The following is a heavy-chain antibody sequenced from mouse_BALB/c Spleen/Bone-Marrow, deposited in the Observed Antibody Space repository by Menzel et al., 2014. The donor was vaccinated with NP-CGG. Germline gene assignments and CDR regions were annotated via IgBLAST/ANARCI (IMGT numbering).Heavy chain of an antibody. V-gene: IGHV1-7*01. D-gene: IGHD4-1*01. CDR2: IDPNTYYT. CDR1: GYTFTNYW. J-gene: IGHJ3*01. CDR3: ARYWDAY. Sequence: VQLQQSRAELAKPGASVKMSCKASGYTFTNYWMHWVKQRPGQGLEWIGYIDPNTYYTRYNQKFKDKATLTADKSSCTAYLQLSSLTSEDSAVYYCARYWDAYWGQGTLVTVS.